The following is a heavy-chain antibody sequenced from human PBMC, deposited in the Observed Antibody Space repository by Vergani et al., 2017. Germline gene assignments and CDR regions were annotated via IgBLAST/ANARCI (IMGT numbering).Heavy chain of an antibody. D-gene: IGHD3-9*01. Sequence: EVRLVQSGAEVKKTGATVTISCKVSGHTFTDHYMHWVQQAPGRGLQWMGLLHPGDTDTKSAEKFQDRISITAETSTDTVYMELKSLRSEDTAVYYCATRALVMDAFDIWGQGTMVTVPS. V-gene: IGHV1-69-2*01. CDR3: ATRALVMDAFDI. CDR2: LHPGDTDT. J-gene: IGHJ3*02. CDR1: GHTFTDHY.